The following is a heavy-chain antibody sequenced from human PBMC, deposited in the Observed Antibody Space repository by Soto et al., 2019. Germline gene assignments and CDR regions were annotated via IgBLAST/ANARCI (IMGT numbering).Heavy chain of an antibody. D-gene: IGHD1-26*01. CDR2: IYSGGST. CDR1: GFTVSSNY. V-gene: IGHV3-53*01. J-gene: IGHJ4*02. Sequence: GALRLSCAASGFTVSSNYMSWVRQAPGKGLEWVSVIYSGGSTYYADSVKGRFTISRDNSKNTLYLQMNSLRAEDTAVYYCASTLRELWPNSFDYWGQGTLVTVSS. CDR3: ASTLRELWPNSFDY.